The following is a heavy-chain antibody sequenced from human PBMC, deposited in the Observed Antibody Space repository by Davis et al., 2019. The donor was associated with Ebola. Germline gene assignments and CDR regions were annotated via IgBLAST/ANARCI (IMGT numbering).Heavy chain of an antibody. CDR2: INADNGNT. J-gene: IGHJ4*02. Sequence: ASVHVSCKASGYTFTSYAMHWVRQAPGQRLAWMGWINADNGNTKYSQKFQGLVTITRDTSASTAYMELSSLRSEDTAVYYCARSPRRDGYNSPGGDYWGQGTLVTVSS. V-gene: IGHV1-3*01. CDR3: ARSPRRDGYNSPGGDY. CDR1: GYTFTSYA. D-gene: IGHD5-24*01.